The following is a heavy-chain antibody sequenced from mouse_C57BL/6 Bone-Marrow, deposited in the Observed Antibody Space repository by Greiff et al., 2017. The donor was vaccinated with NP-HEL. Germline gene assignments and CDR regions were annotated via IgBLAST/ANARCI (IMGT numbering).Heavy chain of an antibody. V-gene: IGHV1-19*01. CDR1: GYTFTDYY. CDR2: INPYNGGT. Sequence: EVQLQQSGPVLVKPGASVKMSCKASGYTFTDYYMNWVKQSHGKSLEWIGVINPYNGGTSYNQKFKGKATLTVDKSSSTAYMELNSLTSEDSAVYYCARGLRYYGSSFYFDYWGQGTTLTVSS. CDR3: ARGLRYYGSSFYFDY. J-gene: IGHJ2*01. D-gene: IGHD1-1*01.